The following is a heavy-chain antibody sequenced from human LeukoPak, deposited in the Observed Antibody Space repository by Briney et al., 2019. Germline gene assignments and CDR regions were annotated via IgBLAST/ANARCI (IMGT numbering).Heavy chain of an antibody. CDR2: IYYSGST. Sequence: SQTLSLTCTVSGGSISSGGYYWSWIRQPPGKGLEWIGYIYYSGSTYYNPSLKSRVTISVDTSKNQFSLKLSSVTAADTAVYYCARGPEGATYYYYYGMDVWGQGTTVTVSS. CDR3: ARGPEGATYYYYYGMDV. J-gene: IGHJ6*02. V-gene: IGHV4-30-4*07. D-gene: IGHD1-26*01. CDR1: GGSISSGGYY.